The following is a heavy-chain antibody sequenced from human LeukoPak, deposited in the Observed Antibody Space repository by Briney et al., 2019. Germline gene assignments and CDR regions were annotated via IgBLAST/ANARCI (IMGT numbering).Heavy chain of an antibody. V-gene: IGHV4-34*01. CDR3: ARGSWIAPRGYYYYYMDV. CDR2: INHSGST. Sequence: SETLSLTCAVYGGSFSGYYWSWIRQPPGKGLEWIGEINHSGSTNYNPSLKSRVTISVDTSKNQFSLKLSSVTAADTAVYYCARGSWIAPRGYYYYYMDVWGKGTTVTISS. J-gene: IGHJ6*03. CDR1: GGSFSGYY. D-gene: IGHD2-2*03.